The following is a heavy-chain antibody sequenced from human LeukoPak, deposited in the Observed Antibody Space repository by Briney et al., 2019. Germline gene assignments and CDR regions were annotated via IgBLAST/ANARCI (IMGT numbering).Heavy chain of an antibody. CDR3: AKDPGMGWDTDMVDY. CDR2: ISGSGGST. V-gene: IGHV3-23*01. Sequence: PGGSLSLSCAASGFTFSSYAMSWVRQAPGKGLEWVSAISGSGGSTDYADSVKGRFTISRDNSKNTLYLQMNSLKAEDTAVYYCAKDPGMGWDTDMVDYWGQGTLVTVSS. CDR1: GFTFSSYA. D-gene: IGHD5-18*01. J-gene: IGHJ4*02.